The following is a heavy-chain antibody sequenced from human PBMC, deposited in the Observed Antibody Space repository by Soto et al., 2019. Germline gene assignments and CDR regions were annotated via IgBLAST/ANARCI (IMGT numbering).Heavy chain of an antibody. D-gene: IGHD1-7*01. J-gene: IGHJ5*02. CDR3: ARDRRTAGTTFHDWFDP. V-gene: IGHV4-59*01. Sequence: SETLSLTCTVSGGSIRSYYCSWIRQPPGKGLEWIGHFYYSGSTNYNPSLKSRVTISVDTSRNQFSLQLSSVTAADTALYYFARDRRTAGTTFHDWFDPWGQGTLVTFSS. CDR2: FYYSGST. CDR1: GGSIRSYY.